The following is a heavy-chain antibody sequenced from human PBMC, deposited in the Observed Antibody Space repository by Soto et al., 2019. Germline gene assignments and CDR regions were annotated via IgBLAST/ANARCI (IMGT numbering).Heavy chain of an antibody. CDR3: AAETYYAFWSGYPNFDY. D-gene: IGHD3-3*01. CDR1: AFTFTSSA. Sequence: SVKVSCKASAFTFTSSALQWVRQARGQRLEWIGWIVVGSGNTNYAQKFQERVTITRDMSTSTAYMELSSLRSEDTAVYYCAAETYYAFWSGYPNFDYWGQGTLVTASS. J-gene: IGHJ4*02. CDR2: IVVGSGNT. V-gene: IGHV1-58*01.